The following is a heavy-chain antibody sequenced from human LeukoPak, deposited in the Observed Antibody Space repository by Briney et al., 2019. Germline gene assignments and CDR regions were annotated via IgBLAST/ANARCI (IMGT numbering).Heavy chain of an antibody. CDR2: INPNSGGT. D-gene: IGHD3-16*02. CDR3: ARDLNLITFGGVIVSDY. V-gene: IGHV1-2*02. CDR1: GYTFTGYY. J-gene: IGHJ4*02. Sequence: ASVKVSRKASGYTFTGYYMHWVRQAPGQGVEWMGWINPNSGGTNYAQKFQGRVTMTRDTSISTAYMELSRLRSDDTAVYYCARDLNLITFGGVIVSDYWGQGTLVTVSS.